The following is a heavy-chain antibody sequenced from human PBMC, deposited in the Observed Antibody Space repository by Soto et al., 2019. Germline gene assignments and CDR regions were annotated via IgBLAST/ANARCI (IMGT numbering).Heavy chain of an antibody. CDR1: GGTFSSYA. Sequence: QVQLVQSGAAVKKLGSSVKVSCKASGGTFSSYAISWAPQAPGQGLEWMGGIIPIFGTANCAQKFQARVRITADESTSTAYVEVSSLRSGGRAVYYCARDVAYGTIRWFDPWGQGTLVTVSS. CDR3: ARDVAYGTIRWFDP. D-gene: IGHD2-21*01. V-gene: IGHV1-69*01. J-gene: IGHJ5*02. CDR2: IIPIFGTA.